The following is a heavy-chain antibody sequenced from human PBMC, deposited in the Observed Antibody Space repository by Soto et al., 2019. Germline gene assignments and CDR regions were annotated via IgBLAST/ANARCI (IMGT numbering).Heavy chain of an antibody. CDR2: VYPSDSDV. CDR3: TKGVISSLES. CDR1: GSPFSGSP. D-gene: IGHD3-3*02. Sequence: RRESLQIYCQGTGSPFSGSPIGCVRKKPGRGLEWLGNVYPSDSDVRYSPAFEGQVTISAENSINTAYLQLLNLKASDTAIYYCTKGVISSLESWVWGTRVAVS. V-gene: IGHV5-51*01. J-gene: IGHJ4*02.